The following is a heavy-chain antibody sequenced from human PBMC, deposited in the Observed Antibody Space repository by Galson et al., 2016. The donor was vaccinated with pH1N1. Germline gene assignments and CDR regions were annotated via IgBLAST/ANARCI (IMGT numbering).Heavy chain of an antibody. CDR1: GFSLTTSGVG. CDR3: AHSVYDYLWGNYRVNYFDY. V-gene: IGHV2-5*02. D-gene: IGHD3-16*02. J-gene: IGHJ4*02. CDR2: IYWDDDK. Sequence: PALVKPTQTLTLTCTFSGFSLTTSGVGVGWIRQPPGKALEWLALIYWDDDKRYSSSLKSRLTITKDTSTNQVVLTMTNIDPVDAATYYCAHSVYDYLWGNYRVNYFDYWGQGTLVTVSS.